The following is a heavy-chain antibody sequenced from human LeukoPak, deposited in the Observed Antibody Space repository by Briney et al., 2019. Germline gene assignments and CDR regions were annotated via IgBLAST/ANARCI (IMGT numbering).Heavy chain of an antibody. V-gene: IGHV4-59*08. CDR3: VRHASCVTTSCYGFDS. J-gene: IGHJ4*02. D-gene: IGHD2-2*01. Sequence: PSETLSLTCTVSGGSISSYYWSWIRQPPGKGLEWIGYIYYSGSTNYNPSLKSRVTISLDTSKNQFSLRLSSVTAADTAMFYCVRHASCVTTSCYGFDSWGQGTLITVSS. CDR2: IYYSGST. CDR1: GGSISSYY.